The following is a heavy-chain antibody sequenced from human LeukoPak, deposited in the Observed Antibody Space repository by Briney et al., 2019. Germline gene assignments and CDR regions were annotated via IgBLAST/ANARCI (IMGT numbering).Heavy chain of an antibody. J-gene: IGHJ4*02. D-gene: IGHD1-20*01. CDR3: ARRRYNWNAIDY. V-gene: IGHV3-74*01. CDR1: GFTFSSYW. CDR2: IDRDGSRI. Sequence: GGSLRLSCAVSGFTFSSYWMHWVRQAPGKGLVWVSRIDRDGSRINYADSVKGRITISRDNAKNSLYLQMNSLRAEDTAVYYCARRRYNWNAIDYWGQGTLVTVSS.